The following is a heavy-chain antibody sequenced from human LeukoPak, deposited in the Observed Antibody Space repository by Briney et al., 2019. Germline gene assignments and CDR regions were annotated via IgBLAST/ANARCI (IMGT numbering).Heavy chain of an antibody. V-gene: IGHV3-7*03. CDR3: ARHGNYYFDY. CDR1: GFTFSSYW. CDR2: DGSEK. D-gene: IGHD1-26*01. Sequence: PGGSLRHSCAASGFTFSSYWMNWVRQAPGKGLEGVASDGSEKYYVDSVKGRFTISRDNAKNSLYLQMNSLRAEDTAVYYCARHGNYYFDYWGQGTLVTVSS. J-gene: IGHJ4*02.